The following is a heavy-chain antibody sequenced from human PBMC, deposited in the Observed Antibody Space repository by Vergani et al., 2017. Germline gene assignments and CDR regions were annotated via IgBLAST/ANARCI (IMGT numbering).Heavy chain of an antibody. CDR3: AKSVVPAAIGWFDP. CDR2: ISAYNGKT. J-gene: IGHJ5*02. D-gene: IGHD2-2*01. V-gene: IGHV1-18*01. Sequence: QVHLVQSGAEVKKPGASVKVSCKTSGYTFSSYGISWVRQAPGQGLEWMGWISAYNGKTDYAQKVQGRVTMTTDTSTSTAYMELRSLGSDDTAVYYCAKSVVPAAIGWFDPWGQGTLVTVSS. CDR1: GYTFSSYG.